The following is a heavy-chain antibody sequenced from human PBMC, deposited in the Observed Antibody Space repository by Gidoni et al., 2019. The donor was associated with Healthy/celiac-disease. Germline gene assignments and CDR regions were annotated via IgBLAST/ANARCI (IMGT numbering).Heavy chain of an antibody. CDR2: INHSGST. CDR3: ARVVTAVAGKKGYFDY. CDR1: GGSFSGYY. V-gene: IGHV4-34*01. D-gene: IGHD6-19*01. J-gene: IGHJ4*02. Sequence: QVQLQQWGAGLLKPSETLSLTCAVYGGSFSGYYWSWIRQPPGKGLEWIGEINHSGSTNYNPSLKSRVTISVDTSKNQFSLKLSSVTAADTAVYYCARVVTAVAGKKGYFDYWGQGTLVTVSS.